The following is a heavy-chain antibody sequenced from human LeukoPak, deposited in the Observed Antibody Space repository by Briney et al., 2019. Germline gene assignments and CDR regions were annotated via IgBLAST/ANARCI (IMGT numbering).Heavy chain of an antibody. D-gene: IGHD3-22*01. V-gene: IGHV3-23*01. Sequence: GGSLRLSCAASGFTFSSYALSWVRQAPGKGLEWVSAISGSGGSTYYADSVKGRFTISRDNSKNTLYLQMNSLRAEDTAVYYCARDLEGDTSGYYYVDYWGQGTLVTVSS. CDR1: GFTFSSYA. J-gene: IGHJ4*02. CDR3: ARDLEGDTSGYYYVDY. CDR2: ISGSGGST.